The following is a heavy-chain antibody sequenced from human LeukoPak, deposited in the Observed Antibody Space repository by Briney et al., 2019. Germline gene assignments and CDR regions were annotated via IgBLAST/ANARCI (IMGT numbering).Heavy chain of an antibody. J-gene: IGHJ4*02. D-gene: IGHD6-25*01. CDR1: GFDFTAYG. CDR2: IYPGGSNG. CDR3: ARHLRSAWFGF. Sequence: GESLKISCKCSGFDFTAYGIAWVRQMPGKGLEWMGNIYPGGSNGRYSPSFQGQVTMSADKSITTVYLQWSSLKASDTAMYYCARHLRSAWFGFWGRGSLVTVSS. V-gene: IGHV5-51*01.